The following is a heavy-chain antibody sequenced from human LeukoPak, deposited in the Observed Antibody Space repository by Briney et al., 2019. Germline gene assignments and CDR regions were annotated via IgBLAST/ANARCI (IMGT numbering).Heavy chain of an antibody. J-gene: IGHJ4*02. V-gene: IGHV1-2*02. CDR3: ARDLHYYGSGSYFRD. D-gene: IGHD3-10*01. CDR2: INPNSGGT. Sequence: GASVKVSCKASGYTFTGYYMHWVRQAPGQGLEWMGWINPNSGGTNYAQKFQGRVTMTRDTSISTAYMELSRLRSDDTAVYYCARDLHYYGSGSYFRDWGQGTLVTVSS. CDR1: GYTFTGYY.